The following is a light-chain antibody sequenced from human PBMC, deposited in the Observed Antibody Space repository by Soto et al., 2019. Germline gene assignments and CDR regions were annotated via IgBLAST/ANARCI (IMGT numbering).Light chain of an antibody. J-gene: IGKJ1*01. CDR2: GAS. Sequence: EVVLPQFPVTLALSPRETAPRSRRASQSLRATYVAWYQQRPGQAPRLLIYGASFRATGIPARFSGRGSGTDFTLSISRLEPEDFAVYYCQQYVTSPRTFGQGTKVDIK. V-gene: IGKV3-20*01. CDR1: QSLRATY. CDR3: QQYVTSPRT.